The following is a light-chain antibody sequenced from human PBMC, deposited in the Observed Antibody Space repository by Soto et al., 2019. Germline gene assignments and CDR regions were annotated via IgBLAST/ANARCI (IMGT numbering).Light chain of an antibody. J-gene: IGKJ5*01. CDR3: QQYNNCPPIT. CDR2: DAS. CDR1: QSVSSN. V-gene: IGKV3-15*01. Sequence: IVMTQSATTLSVSPGARATLSCRASQSVSSNLAWYQHKPGQAPRLLIYDASTSATGIPARFSGSGSGTEFTLTISSLQSEDFAVYYCQQYNNCPPITFGQGTRLEIK.